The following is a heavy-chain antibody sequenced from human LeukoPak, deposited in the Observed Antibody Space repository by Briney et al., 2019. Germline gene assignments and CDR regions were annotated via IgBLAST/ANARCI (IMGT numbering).Heavy chain of an antibody. D-gene: IGHD6-6*01. Sequence: GGSLRLSCAASGFTFSSYAMSWVRQAPGKGLEWVSAISGSGGSTYYADSVKGRFTISRDNSKNTLYLQMSSLRAEDTAVYYCAKDSSSSPYYFDYWGQGTLVTVSS. CDR1: GFTFSSYA. CDR2: ISGSGGST. CDR3: AKDSSSSPYYFDY. V-gene: IGHV3-23*01. J-gene: IGHJ4*02.